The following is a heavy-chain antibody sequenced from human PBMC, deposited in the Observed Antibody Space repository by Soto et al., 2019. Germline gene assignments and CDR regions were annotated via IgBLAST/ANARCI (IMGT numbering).Heavy chain of an antibody. CDR2: INPSGGST. CDR3: ARAALGGDYQYYYYGMDV. J-gene: IGHJ6*02. Sequence: VASVKVSCKASGYTFTSYYMHWVRQAPGQGLEWMGIINPSGGSTSYAQKFQGRVTMTRDTSTSTVYMELSSLRSEDTAVYYCARAALGGDYQYYYYGMDVWGQGTTVTVSS. CDR1: GYTFTSYY. V-gene: IGHV1-46*01. D-gene: IGHD4-17*01.